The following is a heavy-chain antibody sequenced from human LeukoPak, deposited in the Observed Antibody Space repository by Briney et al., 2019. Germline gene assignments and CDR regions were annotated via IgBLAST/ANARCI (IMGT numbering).Heavy chain of an antibody. CDR1: GFTFSTYD. J-gene: IGHJ6*02. V-gene: IGHV3-48*01. Sequence: GGSLRLSCAASGFTFSTYDMSWVRQAPGKGLEWVSYISSSRTISYADSVKGRFTISRDNAKNSLYLQMNSLRAEDTAVYYCARLRYYAMDVWGQGTTVTASS. CDR2: ISSSRTI. CDR3: ARLRYYAMDV.